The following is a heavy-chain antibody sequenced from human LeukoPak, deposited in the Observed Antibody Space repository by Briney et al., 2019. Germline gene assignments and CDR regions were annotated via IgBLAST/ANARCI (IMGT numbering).Heavy chain of an antibody. J-gene: IGHJ6*03. D-gene: IGHD3-3*01. V-gene: IGHV3-66*03. CDR2: IYSDNT. Sequence: GGSLRLSCTVSGFTVSSNSMSWVRQAPGKGLEWVSFIYSDNTHYSDSVKARFTISRDNSQNTVSLQLNNLRIEDTALYYCAKTSLSDPSGHYYYMDVWGKGTTVTVSS. CDR1: GFTVSSNS. CDR3: AKTSLSDPSGHYYYMDV.